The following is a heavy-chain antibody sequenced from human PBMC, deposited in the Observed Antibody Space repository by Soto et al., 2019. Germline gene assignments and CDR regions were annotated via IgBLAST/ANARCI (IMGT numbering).Heavy chain of an antibody. D-gene: IGHD3-22*01. Sequence: QVELVEWGGGVVQPGRSLRISCAASGFTFTTYGMHWVRQAPGKGLEWVAHIWYDGSNKYYADSVKGRFTISRDNSKGTVFPQMNSLRAEDTAVYYCARDGSMILTEWGQGTLVTVSS. V-gene: IGHV3-33*01. CDR1: GFTFTTYG. CDR3: ARDGSMILTE. CDR2: IWYDGSNK. J-gene: IGHJ4*02.